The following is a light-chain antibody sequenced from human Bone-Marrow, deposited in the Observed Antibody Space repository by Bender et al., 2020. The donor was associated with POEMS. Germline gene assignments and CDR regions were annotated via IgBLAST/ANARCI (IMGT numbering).Light chain of an antibody. Sequence: QSALTQPPSASGSPGQSVTFSCTGTSDDVGGYNYVSWYQQRPGKAPKLMIYEGDKRPSGTSNRFSGSKSGNTASLTISGLQAEDEADYYCCSYAGSSTWVFGGGAKLTVL. J-gene: IGLJ3*02. CDR3: CSYAGSSTWV. V-gene: IGLV2-23*01. CDR2: EGD. CDR1: SDDVGGYNY.